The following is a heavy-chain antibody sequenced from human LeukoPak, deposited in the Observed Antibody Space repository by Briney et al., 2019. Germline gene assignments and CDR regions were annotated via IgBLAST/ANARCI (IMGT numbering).Heavy chain of an antibody. CDR2: ISSSSSTI. Sequence: SGGSLRLSCAASGFTFSSYSMNWVRQAPGKGLEWVSYISSSSSTIYYADSVKGRFTISRDNAKNSLYLQMNSLRAEDTAVYYCARERGSYPGPELDYWGQGTLVTVSS. CDR3: ARERGSYPGPELDY. CDR1: GFTFSSYS. V-gene: IGHV3-48*04. D-gene: IGHD1-26*01. J-gene: IGHJ4*02.